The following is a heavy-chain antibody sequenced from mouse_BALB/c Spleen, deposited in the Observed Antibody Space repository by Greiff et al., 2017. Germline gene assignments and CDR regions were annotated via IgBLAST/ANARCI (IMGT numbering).Heavy chain of an antibody. CDR3: ARRAHPTWYFDV. Sequence: DVQLVESGGGLVQPGGSRKLSCAASGFTFSSFGMHWVRQAPEKGLEWVAYISSGSSTIYYADTVKGRFTISRDNPKNTLFLQMTSLRSEDTAMYYCARRAHPTWYFDVWGAGTTVTVSS. D-gene: IGHD3-3*01. CDR2: ISSGSSTI. J-gene: IGHJ1*01. CDR1: GFTFSSFG. V-gene: IGHV5-17*02.